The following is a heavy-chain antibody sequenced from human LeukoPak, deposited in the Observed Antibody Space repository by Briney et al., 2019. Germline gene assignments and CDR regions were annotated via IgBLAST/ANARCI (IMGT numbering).Heavy chain of an antibody. D-gene: IGHD4-17*01. CDR1: GGSISSGSYY. CDR2: IYTSGST. J-gene: IGHJ5*02. CDR3: ASYMTTVTTQGWFDP. V-gene: IGHV4-61*02. Sequence: SETLSLTCTGSGGSISSGSYYWSWIRQPAGKGLEWIGRIYTSGSTNFNPSLKSRVTMSVDTSKNQFSLKLSSVTAADTAVYYCASYMTTVTTQGWFDPWGQGTLVTVSS.